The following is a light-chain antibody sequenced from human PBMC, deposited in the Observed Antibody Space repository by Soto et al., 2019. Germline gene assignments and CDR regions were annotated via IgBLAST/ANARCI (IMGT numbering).Light chain of an antibody. Sequence: EIVLTQSPATLSLSPGERATLSCRASQSVSRYLAWYQQKPGQAPRLLIYHASNRATGIPARFSGSGSGTDFTLTISRLEPEDFAVYYCQQYGSSPLWTFGQGTKVDIK. CDR1: QSVSRY. V-gene: IGKV3-20*01. J-gene: IGKJ1*01. CDR3: QQYGSSPLWT. CDR2: HAS.